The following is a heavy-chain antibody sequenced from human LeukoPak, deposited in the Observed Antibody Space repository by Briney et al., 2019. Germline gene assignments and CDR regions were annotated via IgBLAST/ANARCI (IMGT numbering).Heavy chain of an antibody. V-gene: IGHV3-23*01. J-gene: IGHJ4*02. CDR1: GFTFSSYA. CDR3: AKDTTPSGYCSGGSCYAPFDY. D-gene: IGHD2-15*01. CDR2: ISGSGGST. Sequence: GGSLRLSCAASGFTFSSYAMTWVRQAPGKGLEWVSAISGSGGSTYYADSVKGRFTISRDNSKNALYLQRSSLRAEDTAVYYCAKDTTPSGYCSGGSCYAPFDYWGQGTLVTVSS.